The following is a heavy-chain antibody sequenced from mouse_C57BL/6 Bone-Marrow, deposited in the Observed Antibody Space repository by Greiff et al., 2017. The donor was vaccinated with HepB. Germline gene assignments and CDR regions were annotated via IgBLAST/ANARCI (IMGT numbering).Heavy chain of an antibody. Sequence: VQLQQPGAELVKPGASVKMSCKASGYTFTSYWITWVKQRPGQGLEWIGDIYPGSGSTNYNEKFKSKATLTVDTSSSTAYMQRSSLTSEDSAVYYCARGGPGRGGYYFDYWGQGTTLTVSS. CDR3: ARGGPGRGGYYFDY. V-gene: IGHV1-55*01. CDR2: IYPGSGST. J-gene: IGHJ2*01. CDR1: GYTFTSYW.